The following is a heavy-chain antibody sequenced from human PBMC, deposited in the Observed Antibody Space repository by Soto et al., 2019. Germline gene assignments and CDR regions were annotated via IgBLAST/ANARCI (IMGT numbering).Heavy chain of an antibody. V-gene: IGHV4-31*03. D-gene: IGHD3-10*01. CDR1: GGSISSGGYY. Sequence: QVQLQESGPGLVKPSQTLSLTCTVSGGSISSGGYYWSWIRQHPGKGLEWIGYIYYSGSTYYNPSLHSRVTISVDTSKNPCSLKLSSVTAEDTAVYYCATSSSDDAFAIWGQGTMVTVSS. J-gene: IGHJ3*02. CDR3: ATSSSDDAFAI. CDR2: IYYSGST.